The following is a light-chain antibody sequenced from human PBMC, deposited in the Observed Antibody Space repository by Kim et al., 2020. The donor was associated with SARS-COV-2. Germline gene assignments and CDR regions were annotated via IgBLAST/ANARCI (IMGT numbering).Light chain of an antibody. Sequence: ELTQPPSASGTPGQRVTISCAGSSSNIGSNTVNWYQQIPGTAPKLLIYSNNQRPSGVPDRSSGSKSGTSASLAISGLQSEDEADYYCAAWDDSLNGWVFGGGTQLTVL. V-gene: IGLV1-44*01. CDR1: SSNIGSNT. J-gene: IGLJ3*02. CDR2: SNN. CDR3: AAWDDSLNGWV.